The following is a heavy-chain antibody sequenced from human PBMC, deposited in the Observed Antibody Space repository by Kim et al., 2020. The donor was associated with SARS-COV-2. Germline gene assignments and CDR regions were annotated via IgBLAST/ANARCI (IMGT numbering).Heavy chain of an antibody. CDR3: ARTLTVLRYFDWLQTFDY. CDR2: INAGNGNT. Sequence: ASVKVSCKASGYTFTSYAMHWVRQAPGQRLEWMGWINAGNGNTKYSQKFQGRVTITRDTSASTAYMELSSLRSEDTAVYYCARTLTVLRYFDWLQTFDYWGQGTLVTVSS. CDR1: GYTFTSYA. D-gene: IGHD3-9*01. V-gene: IGHV1-3*01. J-gene: IGHJ4*02.